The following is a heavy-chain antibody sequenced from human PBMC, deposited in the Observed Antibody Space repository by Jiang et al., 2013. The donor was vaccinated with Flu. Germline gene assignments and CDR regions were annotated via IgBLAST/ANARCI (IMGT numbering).Heavy chain of an antibody. CDR1: GFTFADYA. CDR2: IRSKAYGGTT. V-gene: IGHV3-49*04. J-gene: IGHJ4*02. Sequence: GGGLVQPGRSLRLSCSASGFTFADYAMDWVRQAPGKGLEWVGFIRSKAYGGTTEYAASVKGRFTISRDDSESIAYLQMDSLKTEDTAVYYCTREGVPAAIKFDYWGQGILVTVSS. D-gene: IGHD2-2*01. CDR3: TREGVPAAIKFDY.